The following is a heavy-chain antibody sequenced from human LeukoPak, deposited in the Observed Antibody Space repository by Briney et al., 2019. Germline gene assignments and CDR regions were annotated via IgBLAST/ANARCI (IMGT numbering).Heavy chain of an antibody. Sequence: SETLSLTCTVSGGSISSYYWSWIRQSPGKGLEWIGYVYYTGSTEYNPSLGSRVTISLDMSKHQFSLNLTSVTAADTAAYFCASNTATVFDYWGQGALVTVSS. J-gene: IGHJ4*02. CDR2: VYYTGST. CDR3: ASNTATVFDY. V-gene: IGHV4-59*01. CDR1: GGSISSYY. D-gene: IGHD2-21*02.